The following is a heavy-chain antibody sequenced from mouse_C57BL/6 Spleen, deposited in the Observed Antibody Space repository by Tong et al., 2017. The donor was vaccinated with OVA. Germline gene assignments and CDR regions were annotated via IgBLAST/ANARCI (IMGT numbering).Heavy chain of an antibody. J-gene: IGHJ4*01. CDR3: ARLRYGSSYAMDY. CDR1: GYTFTSYW. CDR2: INPSSGYT. Sequence: VQLQESGTELVKPGASVKLSCKASGYTFTSYWMHWVKQRPGQGLEWIGYINPSSGYTKYNQKFKDKATLTADKSSSTAYMQLSSLTYEDSAVYYCARLRYGSSYAMDYWGQGTSVTVSS. V-gene: IGHV1-7*01. D-gene: IGHD1-1*01.